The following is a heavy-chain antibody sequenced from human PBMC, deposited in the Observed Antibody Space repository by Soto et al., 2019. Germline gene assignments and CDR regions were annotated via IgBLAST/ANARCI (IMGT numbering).Heavy chain of an antibody. CDR2: INSSGGST. J-gene: IGHJ6*02. V-gene: IGHV3-23*01. D-gene: IGHD6-13*01. CDR1: GFKFTNYA. Sequence: PGGSLRLSCAASGFKFTNYAMSWVRQAPGKGLEWVSGINSSGGSTYYADSVKGRFTISRDNSKNTLYLQMNSLRAEDTAVYYCAKDTPLAAEYYYYGMEVWGQGTTVTVSS. CDR3: AKDTPLAAEYYYYGMEV.